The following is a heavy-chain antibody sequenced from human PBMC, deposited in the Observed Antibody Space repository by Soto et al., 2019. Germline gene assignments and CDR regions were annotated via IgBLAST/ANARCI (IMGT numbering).Heavy chain of an antibody. J-gene: IGHJ4*02. D-gene: IGHD3-10*02. CDR1: GFTFSSYA. CDR3: AREEGYYVPTTY. CDR2: ISYDGSNK. Sequence: QVQLVESGGGVVQPGRSLRLSCAASGFTFSSYAMHWVRQAPGKGLEWVAVISYDGSNKYYADSVKGRFTISRDNSKNTLYLQMNSLSAEDTAVYYCAREEGYYVPTTYWGQGTLVTVSS. V-gene: IGHV3-30-3*01.